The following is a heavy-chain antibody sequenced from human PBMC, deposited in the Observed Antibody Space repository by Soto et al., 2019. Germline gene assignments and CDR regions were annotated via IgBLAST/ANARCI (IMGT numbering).Heavy chain of an antibody. J-gene: IGHJ6*02. CDR1: GYTFTSYY. CDR3: ASAPYYYDSSGYYRYYGMDV. V-gene: IGHV1-46*01. D-gene: IGHD3-22*01. Sequence: QVQLVQSGAEVKKPGASVKVSCKASGYTFTSYYMHWVRQAPGQGLEWMGIINPSGGSTSYAQKFQGRVTMTRDTSTSTVYMELSSLRSEDTAVYYCASAPYYYDSSGYYRYYGMDVWGQGTTVTVSS. CDR2: INPSGGST.